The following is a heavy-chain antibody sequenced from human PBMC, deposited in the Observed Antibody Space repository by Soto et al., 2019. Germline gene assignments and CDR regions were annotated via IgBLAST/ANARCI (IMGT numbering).Heavy chain of an antibody. CDR1: GGSVSSGCYY. V-gene: IGHV4-61*01. Sequence: TLSLTCTVSGGSVSSGCYYWCWIRQPPGKGLEWIGYIYYSGSTNYNPSLKSRVTISVDTSKNQFSLKLSSVTAADTAVYYCARDSEDYGDYVFDYWGQGTLVTVSS. CDR3: ARDSEDYGDYVFDY. CDR2: IYYSGST. D-gene: IGHD4-17*01. J-gene: IGHJ4*02.